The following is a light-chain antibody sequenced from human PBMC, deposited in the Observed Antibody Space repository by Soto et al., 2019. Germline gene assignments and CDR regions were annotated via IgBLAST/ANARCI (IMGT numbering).Light chain of an antibody. V-gene: IGLV7-46*01. J-gene: IGLJ1*01. Sequence: QAVVTQEPSLTVSPGGTVTLTCGSSTGPVATGHYAYWFHQNPGQAPRPLIYDTANKFSWTPARLSGYLLGGKAALTLSGAQPEDEAAYYCLLDIGGYVFGPGTKVTVL. CDR2: DTA. CDR1: TGPVATGHY. CDR3: LLDIGGYV.